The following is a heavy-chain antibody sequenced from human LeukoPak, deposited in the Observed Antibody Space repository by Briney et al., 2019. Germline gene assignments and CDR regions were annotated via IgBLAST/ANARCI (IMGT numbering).Heavy chain of an antibody. CDR3: ARGSAARPYDC. CDR2: IYYSGST. CDR1: GGSISSYY. J-gene: IGHJ4*02. Sequence: PSETLSLTCTVSGGSISSYYWSWLRQPPGKGLEWIGYIYYSGSTNYNPSLKSRVTISVDTSKNQFSLKLSSVTAADTAVYYCARGSAARPYDCWGQGTLVTVSS. V-gene: IGHV4-59*01. D-gene: IGHD6-6*01.